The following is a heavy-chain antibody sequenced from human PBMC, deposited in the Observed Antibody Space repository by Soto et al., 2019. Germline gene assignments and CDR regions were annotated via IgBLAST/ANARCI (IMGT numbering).Heavy chain of an antibody. CDR3: AKDSDYADSYFEY. J-gene: IGHJ4*02. Sequence: EVQLLESGGGLVQPGGSLRLSCAASGFTFSTYAMSWVRQAPGKGLQWASAIGGSGGSTYYADSVKGRFTISRDNSKNTLYLQMNSLRAEDSAVYYCAKDSDYADSYFEYWGQGTLVTVSS. CDR2: IGGSGGST. V-gene: IGHV3-23*01. CDR1: GFTFSTYA. D-gene: IGHD4-17*01.